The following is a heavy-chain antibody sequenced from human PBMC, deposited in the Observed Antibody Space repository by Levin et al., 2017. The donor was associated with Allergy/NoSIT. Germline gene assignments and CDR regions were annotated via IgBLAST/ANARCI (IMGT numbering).Heavy chain of an antibody. D-gene: IGHD3-10*01. Sequence: LSLTCAASGFRFSTYGMHWVRQAPGKGLEWVAIIWYDGSNKNYADSVKGRFTISRDNSKNTLSLQMNSLRAEDTAMYYCARDGVFDYWGQGTLVTVSS. CDR3: ARDGVFDY. J-gene: IGHJ4*02. CDR1: GFRFSTYG. CDR2: IWYDGSNK. V-gene: IGHV3-33*01.